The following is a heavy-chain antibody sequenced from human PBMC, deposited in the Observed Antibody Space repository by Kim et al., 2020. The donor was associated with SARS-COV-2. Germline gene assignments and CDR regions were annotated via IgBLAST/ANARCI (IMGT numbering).Heavy chain of an antibody. V-gene: IGHV3-30*18. CDR3: AKDRGIQLWFHYYYGMDV. Sequence: GGSLRLSCAASGFTFSNYGMHWVRQAPGKGLEWVAVISYDGSNKYYADSVKGRFTISRDNSKNTLYLQMNSLRAEDTAVYYCAKDRGIQLWFHYYYGMDVWGQGTTVTVSS. CDR2: ISYDGSNK. CDR1: GFTFSNYG. J-gene: IGHJ6*02. D-gene: IGHD5-18*01.